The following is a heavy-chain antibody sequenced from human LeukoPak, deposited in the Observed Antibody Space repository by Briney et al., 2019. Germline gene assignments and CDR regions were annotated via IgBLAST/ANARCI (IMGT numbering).Heavy chain of an antibody. V-gene: IGHV3-23*01. CDR3: AKGPIFGRYCSSTSCYLPPATPLDY. CDR2: IRVSGGST. D-gene: IGHD2-2*01. Sequence: QPGRSLRLSCAASGFTFSSYAMSWARQAPGEGLEWVSAIRVSGGSTFYADSVKGRFTISRDNSKNTLYLQMNSLRAEDTAVYYCAKGPIFGRYCSSTSCYLPPATPLDYWGQGTLVTVSS. CDR1: GFTFSSYA. J-gene: IGHJ4*02.